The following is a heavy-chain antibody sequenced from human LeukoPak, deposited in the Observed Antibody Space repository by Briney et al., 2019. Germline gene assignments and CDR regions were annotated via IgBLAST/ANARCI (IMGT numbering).Heavy chain of an antibody. CDR2: IYYSGST. D-gene: IGHD3-10*01. V-gene: IGHV4-59*01. Sequence: PSETLSLTCTVSGGSISSYYWSWIRQPPGKGLEWIGSIYYSGSTYYNPSLKSRVTISVDTSKNQFSLKLSSVTAADTAVYYCARDLYGSGSTSSWGQGTLVTVSS. J-gene: IGHJ4*02. CDR1: GGSISSYY. CDR3: ARDLYGSGSTSS.